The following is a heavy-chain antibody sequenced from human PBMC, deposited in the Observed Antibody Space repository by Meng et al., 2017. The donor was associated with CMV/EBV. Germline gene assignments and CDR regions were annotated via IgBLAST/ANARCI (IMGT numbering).Heavy chain of an antibody. V-gene: IGHV4-39*01. Sequence: GSLRLSCTVSGGSISSSSYYWGWIRQPPGKGLEWIGSIYHSGNTDYNPSLKSRVTISVDTSKNQFSLKLKSVTAADTAVYYCARVGSRFTYYYYYGMDVWGQGTTVTVSS. J-gene: IGHJ6*02. CDR3: ARVGSRFTYYYYYGMDV. CDR2: IYHSGNT. D-gene: IGHD6-13*01. CDR1: GGSISSSSYY.